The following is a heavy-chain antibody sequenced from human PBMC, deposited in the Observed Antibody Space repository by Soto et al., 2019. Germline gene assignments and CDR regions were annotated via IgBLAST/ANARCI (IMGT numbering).Heavy chain of an antibody. CDR3: ARVSGQDDYGDSGLDY. V-gene: IGHV3-33*01. CDR2: IWYDGSNK. J-gene: IGHJ4*02. D-gene: IGHD4-17*01. CDR1: GFTFSSYG. Sequence: QVQLMESGGGVVQPGRSLRLSCAASGFTFSSYGMHWVRQAPGKGLEWVAVIWYDGSNKYYADSVKGRFTISRDNSKNTLYLQMNSLRAEDTAVYYCARVSGQDDYGDSGLDYWGQGTLVTVSS.